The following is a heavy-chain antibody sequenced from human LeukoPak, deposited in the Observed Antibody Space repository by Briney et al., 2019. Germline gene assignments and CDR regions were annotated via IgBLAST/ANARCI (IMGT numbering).Heavy chain of an antibody. V-gene: IGHV1-8*01. CDR3: ARQKAAAGTVDDY. J-gene: IGHJ4*02. Sequence: ASVKVSCKASGYTFTSYDINWVRQATGQGLEWMGWMNPNSGNTGYAQKFQGRVTMTRNTSISTAYMELSSLRSEDTAVYYCARQKAAAGTVDDYWGQGTLVTVSS. CDR1: GYTFTSYD. D-gene: IGHD6-13*01. CDR2: MNPNSGNT.